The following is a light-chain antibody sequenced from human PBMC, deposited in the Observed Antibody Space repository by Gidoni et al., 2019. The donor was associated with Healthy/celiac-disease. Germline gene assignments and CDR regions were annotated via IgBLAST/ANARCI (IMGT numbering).Light chain of an antibody. CDR2: GAS. V-gene: IGKV3-20*01. CDR3: QQYGSSPLFT. Sequence: EIVFTQSPGTLSLSPGERATLSCRASQSVSSSYLAWYQQKPGQAPRLLIYGASSRATGIPDRFSGSGSGTDLTLTISRLEPEDFAVYYCQQYGSSPLFTFGPGTKVDIK. J-gene: IGKJ3*01. CDR1: QSVSSSY.